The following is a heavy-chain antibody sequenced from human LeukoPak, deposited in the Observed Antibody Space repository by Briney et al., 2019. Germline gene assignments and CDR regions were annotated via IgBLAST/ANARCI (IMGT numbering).Heavy chain of an antibody. J-gene: IGHJ4*02. CDR2: IYYSGST. CDR3: ARRSESGYNFDN. CDR1: GGSISSYY. D-gene: IGHD5-24*01. V-gene: IGHV4-59*01. Sequence: SETLSLTCTVSGGSISSYYWSWIRKPPGRGLEYIGFIYYSGSTKYNPSLKSRVTISVDTSKNQFYLKLNSVTAADTAVYYCARRSESGYNFDNWGQGTLVTVSS.